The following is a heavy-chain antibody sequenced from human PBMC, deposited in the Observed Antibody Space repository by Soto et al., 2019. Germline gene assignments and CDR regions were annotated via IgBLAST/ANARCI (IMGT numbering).Heavy chain of an antibody. CDR2: IWYDGSNK. CDR1: GFTFSSYG. D-gene: IGHD2-8*02. J-gene: IGHJ4*02. CDR3: ARGLVGFFHIDY. V-gene: IGHV3-33*01. Sequence: QVQLVESGGGVVQPGRSLRLSCEGSGFTFSSYGMHWVRQAPGKGLEWVAGIWYDGSNKYYGDSVMGRFTISRDKSKNTVYLQMNSLRAEDMALYYCARGLVGFFHIDYWGQGTLVTVSS.